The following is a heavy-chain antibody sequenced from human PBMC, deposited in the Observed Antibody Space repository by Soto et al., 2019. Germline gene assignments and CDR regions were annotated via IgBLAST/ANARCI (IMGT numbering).Heavy chain of an antibody. J-gene: IGHJ6*02. Sequence: QVKLVQSGVEVKKPGSSVKVSCKASGGTFSRYTFTWVRQAPGQGLEWMGWIIPIVDIPNYAQKFQGRVTISADKSPSTAYMEMSRLTSDDTAVYYCASHFTGVLVLGTSPPGGDNFGWDVWGQGTTVSVS. CDR1: GGTFSRYT. CDR3: ASHFTGVLVLGTSPPGGDNFGWDV. V-gene: IGHV1-69*02. CDR2: IIPIVDIP. D-gene: IGHD2-8*02.